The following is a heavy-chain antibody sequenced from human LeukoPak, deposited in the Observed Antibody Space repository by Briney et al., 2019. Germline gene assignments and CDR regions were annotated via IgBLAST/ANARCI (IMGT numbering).Heavy chain of an antibody. CDR2: IWYDGSNK. CDR3: AKATCSGANCFSNSRDAFDI. J-gene: IGHJ3*02. D-gene: IGHD2-15*01. CDR1: GIIFSDFG. Sequence: QSGGSLRLSCAASGIIFSDFGMHWVRQAPGKGLEWMAIIWYDGSNKYYADSVKGRFTISRDNSQNTMYLQINSLRAEDTAVYYCAKATCSGANCFSNSRDAFDIWGQGTMVTVSS. V-gene: IGHV3-33*06.